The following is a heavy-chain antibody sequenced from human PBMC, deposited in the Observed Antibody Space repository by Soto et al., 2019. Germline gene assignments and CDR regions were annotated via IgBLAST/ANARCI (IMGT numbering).Heavy chain of an antibody. CDR3: ALIAAGGTYNWIYP. Sequence: GASVKVSCKASGGTFSRSAISWVRPAPGQGLEWMGGIIPIFGTANYAQKFQGIVTITADESTSTAYMELSSLRSEDTAVYYCALIAAGGTYNWIYPCGRGSLVTVSA. CDR1: GGTFSRSA. D-gene: IGHD6-13*01. CDR2: IIPIFGTA. V-gene: IGHV1-69*13. J-gene: IGHJ5*02.